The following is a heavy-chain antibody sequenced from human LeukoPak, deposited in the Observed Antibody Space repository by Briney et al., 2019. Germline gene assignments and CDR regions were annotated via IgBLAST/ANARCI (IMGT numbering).Heavy chain of an antibody. CDR3: ASSRITGTRASTYYFDY. J-gene: IGHJ4*02. D-gene: IGHD1-7*01. CDR1: GFTFDDYG. Sequence: GGSLRLSCAASGFTFDDYGMSGAGHAPGKGLEGVSGINWNGGSTGYADSMKGRLTISRDNAKNSLYLQMNSLRAEDTALYYCASSRITGTRASTYYFDYWGQGTLVTVSS. V-gene: IGHV3-20*04. CDR2: INWNGGST.